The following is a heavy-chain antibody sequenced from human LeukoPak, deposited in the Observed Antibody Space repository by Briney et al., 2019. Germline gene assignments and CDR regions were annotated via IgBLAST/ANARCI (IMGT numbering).Heavy chain of an antibody. CDR1: GFTFSSYG. CDR2: IRYDGSNK. V-gene: IGHV3-30*02. CDR3: AKDRGLLWFGNTPYYFDY. Sequence: GGSLRLSCAASGFTFSSYGMHWVRQAPGKGLEWVAFIRYDGSNKYYADSVKGRFTISRDNSKNTLYLQMNSLRAEDTAVYYCAKDRGLLWFGNTPYYFDYWGQGTLVTVSS. J-gene: IGHJ4*02. D-gene: IGHD3-10*01.